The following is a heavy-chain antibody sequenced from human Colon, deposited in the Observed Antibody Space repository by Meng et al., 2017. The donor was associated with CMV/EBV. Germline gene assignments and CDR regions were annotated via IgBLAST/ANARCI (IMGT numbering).Heavy chain of an antibody. CDR1: GFPFSEYS. V-gene: IGHV3-48*04. D-gene: IGHD5-24*01. J-gene: IGHJ4*02. CDR3: VRDHRWAFDH. CDR2: IRAGAI. Sequence: GESLKISCAASGFPFSEYSMNWVRQAPGKGLEWVSYIRAGAIYYADSVKGRFTISRDDARNSLYLQMNSLRAEDTAMYYCVRDHRWAFDHWGQGALVTVSS.